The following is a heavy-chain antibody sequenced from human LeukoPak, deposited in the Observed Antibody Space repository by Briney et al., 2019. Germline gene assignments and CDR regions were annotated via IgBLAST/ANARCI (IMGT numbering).Heavy chain of an antibody. D-gene: IGHD3-3*02. Sequence: SVKVSCKASGGTFSSYAISWVRQAPGHGLEWMGGSVPIFATANCAQKLQGRVTITADESTSTAYMELRSLRSDDTAVYYCARCILATCRYLPSFDFWGQGTLVTVSS. CDR2: SVPIFATA. J-gene: IGHJ4*02. CDR3: ARCILATCRYLPSFDF. V-gene: IGHV1-69*13. CDR1: GGTFSSYA.